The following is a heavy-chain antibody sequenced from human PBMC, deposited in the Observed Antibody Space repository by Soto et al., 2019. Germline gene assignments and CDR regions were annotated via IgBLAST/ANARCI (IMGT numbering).Heavy chain of an antibody. CDR1: GFTFSSYA. Sequence: SGGSLRLSCAASGFTFSSYAMHWVRQAPGKGLEWVAVISYDGSNKYYADSVKGRFTISRDNSKNTLYLQMNSLRAEDTAVYYCARSRGGYSDGPDTKIDYYYYYGMDDWGQGTTVTVSS. D-gene: IGHD5-18*01. CDR3: ARSRGGYSDGPDTKIDYYYYYGMDD. J-gene: IGHJ6*02. CDR2: ISYDGSNK. V-gene: IGHV3-30-3*01.